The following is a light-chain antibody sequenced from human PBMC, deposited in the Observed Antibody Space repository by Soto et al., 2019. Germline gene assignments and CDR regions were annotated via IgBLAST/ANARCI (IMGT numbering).Light chain of an antibody. J-gene: IGLJ2*01. Sequence: QSALTQPPSASGSPGQSVTISCTGTSSDVGGYNYVSWYQHHPGTAPKLMIYEVSKRPSGVPDRFSGSKSGTTASLTVSGLHAEDEADYYRGSYASSSNLLFGGGTKLTVL. CDR1: SSDVGGYNY. CDR2: EVS. CDR3: GSYASSSNLL. V-gene: IGLV2-8*01.